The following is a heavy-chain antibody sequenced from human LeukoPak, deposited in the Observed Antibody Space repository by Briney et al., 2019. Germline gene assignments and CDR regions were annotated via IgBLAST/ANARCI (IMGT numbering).Heavy chain of an antibody. CDR3: VRRGYYYDSSGYYPSKIDY. CDR2: IYTSGST. V-gene: IGHV4-61*02. CDR1: GGSISSGSYY. Sequence: PSQTLSLTCTVSGGSISSGSYYWSWIRQPAGKGLEWIGRIYTSGSTNYNPSLKSRVTISVDTSKNQFSLKLSSVTAADTAVYYCVRRGYYYDSSGYYPSKIDYWGQGTLVTVSS. D-gene: IGHD3-22*01. J-gene: IGHJ4*02.